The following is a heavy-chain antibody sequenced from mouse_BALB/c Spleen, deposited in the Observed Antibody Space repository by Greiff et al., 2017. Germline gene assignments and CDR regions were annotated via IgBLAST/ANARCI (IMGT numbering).Heavy chain of an antibody. V-gene: IGHV1-77*01. J-gene: IGHJ2*01. CDR1: GYTFTDYY. Sequence: VHLVESGAELARPGASVKLSCKASGYTFTDYYINWVKQRPGQGLGWIGEIYPGSGTTYYNEKFKGKATLTADKSSSTAYMQLSSLTSEDSAVYFCASGYCGSSFDYWGQGTTLTVSS. D-gene: IGHD1-1*01. CDR2: IYPGSGTT. CDR3: ASGYCGSSFDY.